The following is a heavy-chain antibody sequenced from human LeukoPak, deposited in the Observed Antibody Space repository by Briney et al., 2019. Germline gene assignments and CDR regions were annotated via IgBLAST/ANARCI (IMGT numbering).Heavy chain of an antibody. CDR2: IGSAGDT. CDR1: GFTFSSYD. CDR3: ARARSIYGFDY. J-gene: IGHJ4*02. D-gene: IGHD4-17*01. V-gene: IGHV3-13*01. Sequence: GGSLRLSCAASGFTFSSYDMHWVRQATGKGLEWVSAIGSAGDTYYPGSVKGRFTISRENAKNFLYLQMNSLRAGDTAVYYCARARSIYGFDYWGQGTLVTVSS.